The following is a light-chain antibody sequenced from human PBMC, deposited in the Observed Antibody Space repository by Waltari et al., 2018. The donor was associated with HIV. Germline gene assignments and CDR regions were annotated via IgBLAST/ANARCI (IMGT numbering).Light chain of an antibody. J-gene: IGKJ3*01. Sequence: EIVLTQSPATLSLSPGERATLSCRASQSFSSYLSWYQQKPGQAPRLLIYDASNRATGIPARFSGSGSGTDFTLTISSLEPEDFAVYYCQQRSNWQFTFGPGTKVDIK. CDR1: QSFSSY. CDR2: DAS. CDR3: QQRSNWQFT. V-gene: IGKV3-11*01.